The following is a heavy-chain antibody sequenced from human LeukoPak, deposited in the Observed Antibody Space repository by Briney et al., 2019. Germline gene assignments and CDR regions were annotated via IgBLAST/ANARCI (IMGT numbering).Heavy chain of an antibody. D-gene: IGHD2-2*01. CDR2: LIPVFGTP. Sequence: SVKVSCKASGGSFIDNAINWVRQAPGQGLEWMGGLIPVFGTPNYAQRFQGRVTLTADTSTKTVYMEMTGLRSEDTAVYFCARGIVTSTTDYFDYWGQGTLVTVSS. CDR1: GGSFIDNA. J-gene: IGHJ4*02. CDR3: ARGIVTSTTDYFDY. V-gene: IGHV1-69*06.